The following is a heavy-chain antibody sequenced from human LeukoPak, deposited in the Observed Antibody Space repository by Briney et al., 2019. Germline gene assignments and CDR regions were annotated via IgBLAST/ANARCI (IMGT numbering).Heavy chain of an antibody. CDR3: ARVGPGGTTSFGY. Sequence: GASVKVSCKASGYTFTGYYMHWVRQAPGQGLEWMGWINPNSGGTNYAQKFQGRVTMTRDTSISTAYMELSRLRSDDTAVYYCARVGPGGTTSFGYWGQGTLVTASS. CDR1: GYTFTGYY. V-gene: IGHV1-2*02. J-gene: IGHJ4*02. CDR2: INPNSGGT. D-gene: IGHD1-7*01.